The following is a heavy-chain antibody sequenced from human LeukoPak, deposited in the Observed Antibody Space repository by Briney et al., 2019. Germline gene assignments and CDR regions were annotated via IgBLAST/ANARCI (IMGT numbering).Heavy chain of an antibody. CDR2: INAGNGNT. CDR1: GCTFTSYA. D-gene: IGHD4-17*01. V-gene: IGHV1-3*01. CDR3: ARAVYYGDYFDAFDI. Sequence: ASVKVSCKASGCTFTSYAMHWVRQAPGQRLEWMGWINAGNGNTKYSQKFQGRVTITRDTSASTAYMELSSLRSEDTAVYYCARAVYYGDYFDAFDIWGQGTMVTVSS. J-gene: IGHJ3*02.